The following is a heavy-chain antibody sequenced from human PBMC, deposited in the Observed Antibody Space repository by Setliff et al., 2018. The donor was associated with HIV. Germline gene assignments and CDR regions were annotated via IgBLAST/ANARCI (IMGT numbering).Heavy chain of an antibody. Sequence: PGGSLRLSCAASGFTFSSYWMSWVRQAPGKGLEWVANIKQDGSEKYYVDSVRGRFTISRDNAKNSLYPQINSLRAEDTAVYYCARATQLRSGVVDPAAKYFYYYMDVWGKGTTVTVSS. CDR3: ARATQLRSGVVDPAAKYFYYYMDV. D-gene: IGHD2-2*01. J-gene: IGHJ6*03. CDR2: IKQDGSEK. CDR1: GFTFSSYW. V-gene: IGHV3-7*01.